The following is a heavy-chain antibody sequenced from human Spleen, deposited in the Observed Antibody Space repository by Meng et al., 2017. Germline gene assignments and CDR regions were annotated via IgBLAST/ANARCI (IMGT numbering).Heavy chain of an antibody. CDR1: GFTVSSNY. J-gene: IGHJ4*02. Sequence: GESLKISCAASGFTVSSNYMSWVRQAPGKGLEWVSVIYSGGSTYYADSVKGRFTISRDNSKNTLYLQMNSLRAEDTAVYYCARGADSSGYYFIYYFDYWGQGTLVTVSS. V-gene: IGHV3-66*01. D-gene: IGHD3-22*01. CDR3: ARGADSSGYYFIYYFDY. CDR2: IYSGGST.